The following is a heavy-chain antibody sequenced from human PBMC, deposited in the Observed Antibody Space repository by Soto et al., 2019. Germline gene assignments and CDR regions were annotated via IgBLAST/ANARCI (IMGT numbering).Heavy chain of an antibody. D-gene: IGHD3-22*01. CDR3: ARGYIYYDSSGYYAETFDY. V-gene: IGHV1-18*01. Sequence: QVQLVQSGAEVKKPGASVKVSCKASGYTFTSYGISWVRQAPGQGLEWMGWISAYNGNTNYAQKLQGRVTMTTDTSTSTAYMELRSLRSDDTAVYYCARGYIYYDSSGYYAETFDYWGQGTLVTVSS. J-gene: IGHJ4*02. CDR2: ISAYNGNT. CDR1: GYTFTSYG.